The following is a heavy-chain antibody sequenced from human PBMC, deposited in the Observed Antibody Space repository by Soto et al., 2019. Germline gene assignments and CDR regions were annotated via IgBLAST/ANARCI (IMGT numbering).Heavy chain of an antibody. J-gene: IGHJ6*02. V-gene: IGHV1-18*01. CDR3: ARVGYYENVWNKMNYYGMDV. D-gene: IGHD3-16*01. CDR1: GYTFIRYG. CDR2: ISPYNDYT. Sequence: QVQLVQSAAEVKKPGASVKVSCKASGYTFIRYGITWVRQAPGQGLEWVGWISPYNDYTEYAQKFHGRVTMTTDTSTKSITMVLRGLRCVYTAVYYCARVGYYENVWNKMNYYGMDVWGQGTTVTVSS.